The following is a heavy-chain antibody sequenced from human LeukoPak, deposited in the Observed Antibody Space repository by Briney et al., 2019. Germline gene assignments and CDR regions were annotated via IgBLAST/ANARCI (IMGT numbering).Heavy chain of an antibody. CDR3: AKVHDYVWGSYRYFDY. Sequence: GGSLTLPCAASGFTFSSYAMRRVRQAPRTGREWASAISGSVGSTYYADSVKGLFTISRDNSKNTLYLQMNSLRAEDTGVYYCAKVHDYVWGSYRYFDYWGQGTLVTVSS. CDR1: GFTFSSYA. D-gene: IGHD3-16*02. CDR2: ISGSVGST. J-gene: IGHJ4*02. V-gene: IGHV3-23*01.